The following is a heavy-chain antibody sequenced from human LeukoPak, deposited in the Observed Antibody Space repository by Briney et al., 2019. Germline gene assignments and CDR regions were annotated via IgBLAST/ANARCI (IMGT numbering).Heavy chain of an antibody. CDR3: ARGDSRALYDAFDI. CDR1: GFTFSTYW. V-gene: IGHV3-74*01. D-gene: IGHD3-22*01. J-gene: IGHJ3*02. CDR2: IHSDGGST. Sequence: GESLRLSCAASGFTFSTYWMHWVRQAPGKGLVWVSRIHSDGGSTSYADSVMGRFTISRDNAKNTLYLQMNSLRAEDTAVYYCARGDSRALYDAFDIWGQGTMVTVSS.